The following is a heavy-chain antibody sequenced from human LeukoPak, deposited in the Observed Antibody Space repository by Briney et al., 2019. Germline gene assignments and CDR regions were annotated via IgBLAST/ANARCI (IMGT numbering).Heavy chain of an antibody. CDR3: AKDFRIGYSAHFDY. V-gene: IGHV3-23*01. Sequence: GGSLRLSCVGSGFTFRSHAMSWVRQAPEKGLEFVSGIYENGGTTYYADSVKGRFSISRDNSKNTLYLQMDSLRGEDTAVYYCAKDFRIGYSAHFDYWGQGALVTISS. CDR1: GFTFRSHA. D-gene: IGHD2-21*01. CDR2: IYENGGTT. J-gene: IGHJ4*02.